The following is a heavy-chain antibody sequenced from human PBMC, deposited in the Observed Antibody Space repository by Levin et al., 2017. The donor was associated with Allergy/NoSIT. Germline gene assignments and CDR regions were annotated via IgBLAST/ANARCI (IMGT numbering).Heavy chain of an antibody. Sequence: SGGSLRLSCAASGFTFSSYAMSWVRQAPGKGLEWVSAISGSGGSTYYADSVKGRFTISRDNSKNTLYLQMNSLRAEDTAVYYCAKHFPAGYYDSTLLDYWGQGTLVTVSS. V-gene: IGHV3-23*01. CDR3: AKHFPAGYYDSTLLDY. D-gene: IGHD3-22*01. CDR2: ISGSGGST. J-gene: IGHJ4*02. CDR1: GFTFSSYA.